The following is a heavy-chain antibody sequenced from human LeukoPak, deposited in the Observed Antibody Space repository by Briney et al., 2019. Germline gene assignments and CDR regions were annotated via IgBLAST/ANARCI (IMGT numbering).Heavy chain of an antibody. V-gene: IGHV1-18*01. Sequence: ASVKVSCKASGYTFTSYGISWVRQVPGQGLEWMGWISAYNGNTNYAQKLQGRVTMTTDTSTSTAYMELRSLRSDDTAVYYCARETYYDFWSGYHNWFDPWGQGTLVTVSS. J-gene: IGHJ5*02. CDR3: ARETYYDFWSGYHNWFDP. D-gene: IGHD3-3*01. CDR1: GYTFTSYG. CDR2: ISAYNGNT.